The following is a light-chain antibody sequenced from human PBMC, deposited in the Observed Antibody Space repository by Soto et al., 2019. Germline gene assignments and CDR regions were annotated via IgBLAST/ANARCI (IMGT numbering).Light chain of an antibody. Sequence: DIQMTQSPSSLSASVGDRVAISCRAAQSISTYLNWYQQKPGTAPRLLIYSASSVKTGAPPRFSGSGSGRDFTLTISSLRPEDIATYFCQQSYTSPPWTFGQGTKVDIK. J-gene: IGKJ1*01. CDR2: SAS. CDR3: QQSYTSPPWT. CDR1: QSISTY. V-gene: IGKV1-39*01.